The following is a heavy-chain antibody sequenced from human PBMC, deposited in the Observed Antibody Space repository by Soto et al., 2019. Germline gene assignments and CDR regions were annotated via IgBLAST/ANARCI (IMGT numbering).Heavy chain of an antibody. CDR2: LSCCGGSA. CDR1: GFNFKKFA. D-gene: IGHD6-19*01. J-gene: IGHJ4*02. CDR3: AKADGQQWLIPHLDN. V-gene: IGHV3-23*01. Sequence: EVQLLESGGGVVQPGGSLRLSCVASGFNFKKFAMAWVRQAAGEGLEWVSGLSCCGGSASYADSVKRRFSIARDDSKNTVSLQLNSLRVEDTAQYYCAKADGQQWLIPHLDNWGEGTLVTVS.